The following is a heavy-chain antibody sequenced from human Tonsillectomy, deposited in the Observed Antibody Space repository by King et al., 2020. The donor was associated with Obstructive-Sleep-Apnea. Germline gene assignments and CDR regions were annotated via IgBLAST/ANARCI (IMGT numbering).Heavy chain of an antibody. V-gene: IGHV4-39*07. CDR1: GGSLSSSSYY. D-gene: IGHD3-10*01. J-gene: IGHJ4*02. Sequence: LQLQESGPGLVKPSETLSLTCTVSGGSLSSSSYYWGWIRQPPGKGLEWIGNIYYSGSTYYNPSLKSRVTISVYTSKNQFSLKLSSVTAADTAVYYCARDGYYGSGSYYCDYWGQGTLVTVSS. CDR3: ARDGYYGSGSYYCDY. CDR2: IYYSGST.